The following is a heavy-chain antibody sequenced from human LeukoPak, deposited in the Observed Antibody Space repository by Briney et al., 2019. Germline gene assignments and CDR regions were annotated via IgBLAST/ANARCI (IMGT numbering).Heavy chain of an antibody. D-gene: IGHD3-22*01. Sequence: GGSLRLSCAVSGFTFSNYSMNWVRQTPGKGLEWIAYIIDSGKAVYYADSVKGRFTISRDNAKNSLYLQMNSLRAEDTAVYYCARADSTMVVWYFDYWGQGALVTVSS. V-gene: IGHV3-48*01. CDR3: ARADSTMVVWYFDY. J-gene: IGHJ4*02. CDR2: IIDSGKAV. CDR1: GFTFSNYS.